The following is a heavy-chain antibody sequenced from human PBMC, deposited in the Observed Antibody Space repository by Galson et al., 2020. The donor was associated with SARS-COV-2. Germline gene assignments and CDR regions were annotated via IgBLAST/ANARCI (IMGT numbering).Heavy chain of an antibody. Sequence: TLSLTCTVSGGSISSGDYYWSWIRQPPGKGLEWIGYIYYSGSTYYNPSLKSRVTISVDTSKNQFSLKLSSVTAADTAVYYCAREVGSYHPPNYYYYGMDVWGQGTTVTVSS. CDR1: GGSISSGDYY. J-gene: IGHJ6*02. D-gene: IGHD3-16*02. CDR3: AREVGSYHPPNYYYYGMDV. CDR2: IYYSGST. V-gene: IGHV4-30-4*01.